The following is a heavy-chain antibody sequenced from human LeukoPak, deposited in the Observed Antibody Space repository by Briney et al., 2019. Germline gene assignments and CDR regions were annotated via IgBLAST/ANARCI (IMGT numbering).Heavy chain of an antibody. CDR3: ARAEPDRAARLWGSSGHYFDY. Sequence: SETLSLTCTVSGGSVSSGSYYWSWIRQPPGKGLEWIGYIYYSGSTYYNPSLKSRVTISVDTSKNQFSLKLSSVTAADTAVYYCARAEPDRAARLWGSSGHYFDYWGQGTLVTVSS. V-gene: IGHV4-31*03. CDR1: GGSVSSGSYY. CDR2: IYYSGST. J-gene: IGHJ4*02. D-gene: IGHD6-6*01.